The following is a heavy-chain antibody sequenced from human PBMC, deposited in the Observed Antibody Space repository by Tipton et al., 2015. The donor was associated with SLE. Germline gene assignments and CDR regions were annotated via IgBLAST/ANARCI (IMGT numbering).Heavy chain of an antibody. J-gene: IGHJ4*02. CDR3: TTDPRMVGARNYFDY. Sequence: SLRLSCAASGFTFNSYGVSWVRQAPGKGLEWVSSISGSGGSTYYADSVKGRFSISRDSSKSTVYLQMNSLKNEDTAVYYCTTDPRMVGARNYFDYWGQGTLVTVSS. CDR1: GFTFNSYG. D-gene: IGHD1-26*01. V-gene: IGHV3-23*01. CDR2: ISGSGGST.